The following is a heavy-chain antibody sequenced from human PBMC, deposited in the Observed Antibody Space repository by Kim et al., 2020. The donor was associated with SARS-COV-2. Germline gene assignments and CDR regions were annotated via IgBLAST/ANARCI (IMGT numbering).Heavy chain of an antibody. CDR2: ISGDGGST. CDR1: GFTFDDYA. D-gene: IGHD3-22*01. Sequence: GGSLRLSCAASGFTFDDYAMHWVRQVPGKGLQWVSLISGDGGSTYYADSVKGRFTISRDNRKRSLFLQMNSQRTEDTALYYCAKDKGYYENSGYSYDAFDMWGQGTMVTVSS. V-gene: IGHV3-43*02. CDR3: AKDKGYYENSGYSYDAFDM. J-gene: IGHJ3*02.